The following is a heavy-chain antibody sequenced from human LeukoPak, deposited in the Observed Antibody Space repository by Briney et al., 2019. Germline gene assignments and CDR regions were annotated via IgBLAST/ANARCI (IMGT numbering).Heavy chain of an antibody. CDR1: GGSISSSSYY. D-gene: IGHD3-10*01. V-gene: IGHV4-39*07. Sequence: SETLSLTCTVSGGSISSSSYYWGWIRQPPGKGLEWIGSIYYSGSTYYNPSLKSRVTISVDTSKNQFSLKLSSVTAADTAVYYCARDRRGYYGSGSYHPFDYWGQGTLVNVSS. J-gene: IGHJ4*02. CDR2: IYYSGST. CDR3: ARDRRGYYGSGSYHPFDY.